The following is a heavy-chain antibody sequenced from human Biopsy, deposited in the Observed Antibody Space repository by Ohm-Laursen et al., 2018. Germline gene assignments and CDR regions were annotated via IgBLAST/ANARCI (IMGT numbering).Heavy chain of an antibody. V-gene: IGHV4-59*08. CDR2: ISYSGST. J-gene: IGHJ4*02. Sequence: GTLSLTWSVSGGSISSSYWSWIRQPPGKGLEWIGYISYSGSTSYNPSLKSRVTISADTSKNQLSLTLSSLTAADTAVYFCAKQWSYYESFTQHYRGDFDYWGQGTLVTVSS. D-gene: IGHD3-16*01. CDR1: GGSISSSY. CDR3: AKQWSYYESFTQHYRGDFDY.